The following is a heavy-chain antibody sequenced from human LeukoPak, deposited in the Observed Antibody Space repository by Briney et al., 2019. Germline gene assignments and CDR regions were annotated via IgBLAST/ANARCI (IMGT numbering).Heavy chain of an antibody. CDR2: CSAGGGST. J-gene: IGHJ4*02. V-gene: IGHV3-23*01. Sequence: GGSLRLSCAASGLTFSDYSMTWVRQAPGKGLFWVSGCSAGGGSTYCAVSVKGRFTISRDNSRNTLYLQMNSLRAEDTAVYYCAKDAAGPEYWGQGTLVTVSS. D-gene: IGHD6-13*01. CDR1: GLTFSDYS. CDR3: AKDAAGPEY.